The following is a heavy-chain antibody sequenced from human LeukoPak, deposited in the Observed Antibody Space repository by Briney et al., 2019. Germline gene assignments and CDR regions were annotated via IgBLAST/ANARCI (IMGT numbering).Heavy chain of an antibody. D-gene: IGHD3-22*01. J-gene: IGHJ4*02. CDR2: FDPEDGET. CDR1: GYTLTGLS. V-gene: IGHV1-24*01. CDR3: ATDREVGRYYYDSSGYWKY. Sequence: ASVKVSCKVSGYTLTGLSMHWVRQAPGKGLEWMGGFDPEDGETIYAQKFQGRVTMTEDTSTDTAHMELSSLRSEDTAVYYCATDREVGRYYYDSSGYWKYWGQGTLVTVSS.